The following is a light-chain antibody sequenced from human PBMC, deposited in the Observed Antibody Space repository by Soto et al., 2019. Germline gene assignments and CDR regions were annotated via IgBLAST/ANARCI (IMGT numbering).Light chain of an antibody. J-gene: IGKJ4*01. CDR3: QQRSNWPPALT. CDR1: QSVSSY. CDR2: DAS. Sequence: IVLTQSPATLSLSPGERATLSCRASQSVSSYLAWHQQKPGQPPRLLIYDASNRATGIPARFSGSGSGTDFTRTIRSLETEDFAVYYCQQRSNWPPALTFGGGTKVEIK. V-gene: IGKV3-11*01.